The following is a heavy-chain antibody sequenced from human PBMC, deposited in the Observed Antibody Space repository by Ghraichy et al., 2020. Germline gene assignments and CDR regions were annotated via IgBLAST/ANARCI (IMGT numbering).Heavy chain of an antibody. D-gene: IGHD3-10*01. CDR3: AKVAGAFDY. V-gene: IGHV3-23*01. Sequence: GGSLRLSCAASGFTFSSFVMSWVRRAPGKGLEWVSVISVSGGSTDYADSVKGRFTISRDNSKNTLYLQMNSLRAEDTAVYYCAKVAGAFDYWGQGTLVTVSS. CDR2: ISVSGGST. J-gene: IGHJ4*02. CDR1: GFTFSSFV.